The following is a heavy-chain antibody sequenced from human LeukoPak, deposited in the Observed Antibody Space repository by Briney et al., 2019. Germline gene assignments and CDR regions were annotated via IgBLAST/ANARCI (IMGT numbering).Heavy chain of an antibody. D-gene: IGHD6-13*01. V-gene: IGHV4-39*02. Sequence: SETLSLTCTVAGASISSSSYYWGWIREPPGKGLEWIGSIYYSGSTYYNPSPKSRVTISVDTSKNHFSLKLSSVTAADTAVYYCTATDSSSWYYFDYWRQGTLVTVSS. J-gene: IGHJ4*02. CDR2: IYYSGST. CDR3: TATDSSSWYYFDY. CDR1: GASISSSSYY.